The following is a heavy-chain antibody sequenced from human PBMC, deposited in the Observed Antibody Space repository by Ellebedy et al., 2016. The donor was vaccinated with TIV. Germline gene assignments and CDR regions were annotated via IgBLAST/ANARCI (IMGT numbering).Heavy chain of an antibody. V-gene: IGHV6-1*01. CDR3: AKASRVGYSSGWYDY. D-gene: IGHD6-19*01. Sequence: SQTLSLTCAISGDSVSSSNGGAWNWIRQSPSRGLEWLGRTYYASKWNNDYAVSVKSRITINPDTSTNQFSLQLNSVTPEDTAVYYCAKASRVGYSSGWYDYWGQGTLGTVSS. J-gene: IGHJ4*02. CDR2: TYYASKWNN. CDR1: GDSVSSSNGGA.